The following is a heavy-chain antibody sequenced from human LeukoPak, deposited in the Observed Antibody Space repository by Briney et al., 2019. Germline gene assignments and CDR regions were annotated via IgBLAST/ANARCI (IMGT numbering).Heavy chain of an antibody. J-gene: IGHJ6*03. CDR3: ARGSSPTVTLPFYYYYYMDV. CDR2: MNPNSGNT. Sequence: AASVKVSCKASGYTFTSYDINWVRQATGQGLEWMGWMNPNSGNTGYAQKFQGRVTITRNTSISTAYMELSSLRSEDTAVYYCARGSSPTVTLPFYYYYYMDVWGKGTTVTVSS. D-gene: IGHD4-17*01. V-gene: IGHV1-8*03. CDR1: GYTFTSYD.